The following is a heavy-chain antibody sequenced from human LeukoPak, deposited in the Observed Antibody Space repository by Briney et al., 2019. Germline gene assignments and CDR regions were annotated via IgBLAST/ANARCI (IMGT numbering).Heavy chain of an antibody. Sequence: PSETLSLTCAVYGGSFSGYYWSWIRQPPGKGLEWIGEINHSGSTNYNPSLKSRVTISVDTSKNQFSLKLSSVTAADTAVYYCARGNWGSGRYFDLWGRGTLVTVSS. D-gene: IGHD7-27*01. CDR3: ARGNWGSGRYFDL. CDR2: INHSGST. J-gene: IGHJ2*01. V-gene: IGHV4-34*01. CDR1: GGSFSGYY.